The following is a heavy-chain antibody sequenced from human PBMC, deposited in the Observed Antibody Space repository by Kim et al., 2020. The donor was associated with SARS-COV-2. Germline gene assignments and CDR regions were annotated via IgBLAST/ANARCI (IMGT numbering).Heavy chain of an antibody. J-gene: IGHJ3*02. CDR3: AREPSWGFLEWSHGGDDAFDI. Sequence: GGSLRLSCAASGFTFSSYSMNWVRQAPGKGLEWVSYISSSSSTIYYADSVKGRFTISRDNAKNSLYLQMNSLRDEDTAVYYCAREPSWGFLEWSHGGDDAFDIWGQGTMVTVSS. D-gene: IGHD3-3*01. V-gene: IGHV3-48*02. CDR1: GFTFSSYS. CDR2: ISSSSSTI.